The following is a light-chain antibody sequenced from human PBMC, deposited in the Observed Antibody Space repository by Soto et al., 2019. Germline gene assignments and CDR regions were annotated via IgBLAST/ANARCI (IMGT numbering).Light chain of an antibody. V-gene: IGKV1-39*01. CDR3: QQSYATPRT. Sequence: DIQMTQSPSSLSASVGDRVPITCRASQSISNYLNWYQQKPGKAPKLLLYAASSVQPRVPSRFSGSGSGTDFTLNINSLETADFATYYYQQSYATPRTFGQGTKV. CDR1: QSISNY. CDR2: AAS. J-gene: IGKJ1*01.